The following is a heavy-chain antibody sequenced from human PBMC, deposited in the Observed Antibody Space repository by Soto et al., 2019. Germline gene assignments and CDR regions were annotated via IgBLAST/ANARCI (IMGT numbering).Heavy chain of an antibody. CDR2: ISYDGSNK. Sequence: PGGSLRLSCAASGFTFSSYGMHWVRQAPGKGLERVAVISYDGSNKYYADSVKGRFTISRDNFKNTLYLQMNSLRAEDTAVYYCAKEGVDTAMVRPLPFDYWGQGTLVTVSS. CDR3: AKEGVDTAMVRPLPFDY. V-gene: IGHV3-30*18. D-gene: IGHD5-18*01. J-gene: IGHJ4*02. CDR1: GFTFSSYG.